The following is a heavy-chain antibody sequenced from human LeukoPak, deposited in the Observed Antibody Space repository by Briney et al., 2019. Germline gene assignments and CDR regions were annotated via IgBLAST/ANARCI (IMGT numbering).Heavy chain of an antibody. J-gene: IGHJ6*03. CDR2: MQYDGSVE. CDR3: AKAGLVGAPYYYYYMDV. CDR1: GFSFSNYG. V-gene: IGHV3-30*02. D-gene: IGHD1-26*01. Sequence: PGGSLRLSCVASGFSFSNYGTHWVRQAPGKGLEWVTFMQYDGSVEFYADSVEGRFTVSRDNSKNTLYLQINSLRAEDTAVYHCAKAGLVGAPYYYYYMDVWGKGTTVTVS.